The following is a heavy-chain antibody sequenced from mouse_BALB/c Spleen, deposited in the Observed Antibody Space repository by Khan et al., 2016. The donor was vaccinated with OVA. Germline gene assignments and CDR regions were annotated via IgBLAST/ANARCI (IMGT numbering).Heavy chain of an antibody. Sequence: EVQLVESGPGLVKPSQSLSLTCTVTGYSITSGYGWNWIRQFPGNKLEWMGYISYSGSTNSNPSPKRRTSITGDTSKNQFFLQLNSVTTEDTATYYCARTARIKYWGQGTTLTVSS. V-gene: IGHV3-2*02. J-gene: IGHJ2*01. CDR3: ARTARIKY. CDR2: ISYSGST. CDR1: GYSITSGYG. D-gene: IGHD3-3*01.